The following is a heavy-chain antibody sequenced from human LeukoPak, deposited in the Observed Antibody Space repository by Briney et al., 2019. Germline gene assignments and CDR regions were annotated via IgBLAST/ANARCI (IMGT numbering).Heavy chain of an antibody. V-gene: IGHV3-53*01. CDR2: INSGGST. CDR1: EFTVSCNY. CDR3: ARDLYYYSSGSDNFLSY. J-gene: IGHJ4*02. D-gene: IGHD3-10*01. Sequence: GGSLRLSCAASEFTVSCNYMNWVRQAPGQGLEWVSVINSGGSTHYADSVKGRFTISRDNSKNTLYLQMNSLRAEDTAVYYCARDLYYYSSGSDNFLSYWGQGTLVTVSS.